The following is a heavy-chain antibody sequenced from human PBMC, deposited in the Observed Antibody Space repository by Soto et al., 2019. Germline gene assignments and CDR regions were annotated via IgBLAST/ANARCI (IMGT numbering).Heavy chain of an antibody. J-gene: IGHJ4*02. CDR2: IYYSGST. V-gene: IGHV4-30-4*01. D-gene: IGHD1-26*01. CDR1: GGSISSGDYY. CDR3: AREVIVGALIDY. Sequence: SETPSLTCTVSGGSISSGDYYWSWIRQPPGKGLEWIGYIYYSGSTYYNPSLKSRVTISVDTSKNQFSLKLSSVTAADTAVYYCAREVIVGALIDYWGQGTLVTVSS.